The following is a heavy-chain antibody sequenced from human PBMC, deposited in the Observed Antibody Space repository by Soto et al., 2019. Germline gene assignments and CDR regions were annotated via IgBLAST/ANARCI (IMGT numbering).Heavy chain of an antibody. CDR3: AREGHSGCLSGRPWFDP. J-gene: IGHJ5*02. Sequence: QVQLVQSGAEVKKPGASVKVSCKASGYTFTSYAMHWVRQAPGQRLEWMGWINAGNGNTKYSQKFQGRVTITRDTSASTAYMELSSLRSEDTAVYYCAREGHSGCLSGRPWFDPWGQGTLVTVSS. D-gene: IGHD5-12*01. V-gene: IGHV1-3*01. CDR1: GYTFTSYA. CDR2: INAGNGNT.